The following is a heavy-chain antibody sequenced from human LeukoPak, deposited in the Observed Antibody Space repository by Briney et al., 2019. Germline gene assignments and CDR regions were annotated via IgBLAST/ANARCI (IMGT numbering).Heavy chain of an antibody. D-gene: IGHD6-13*01. CDR1: GFTFSSYA. V-gene: IGHV3-30*04. Sequence: GALRLSCAASGFTFSSYAMHWVRQAPGKGLEWVAVISYDGSNKYYADSVKGRFTISRDNSKNTLYLQMNSLRAEGTAVYYCARLAAAGTLNNYYYYYGMDVWGQGTTVTVSS. CDR2: ISYDGSNK. CDR3: ARLAAAGTLNNYYYYYGMDV. J-gene: IGHJ6*02.